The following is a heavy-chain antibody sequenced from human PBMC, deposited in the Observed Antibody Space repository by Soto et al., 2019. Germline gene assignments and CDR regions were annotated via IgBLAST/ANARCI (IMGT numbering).Heavy chain of an antibody. CDR3: ASRAPTITKGYYYYYGMDV. V-gene: IGHV3-23*01. J-gene: IGHJ6*02. CDR2: ISGSGGST. D-gene: IGHD5-12*01. Sequence: EVQLLESGGGLVQPGGSLRLSCAASGFTFSSYAMSWVRQAPGKGLEWVSAISGSGGSTYYADSVKGRFTISRDNSKNTLYLQMNSLRAEDTAVYYCASRAPTITKGYYYYYGMDVWGQGTTVTVSS. CDR1: GFTFSSYA.